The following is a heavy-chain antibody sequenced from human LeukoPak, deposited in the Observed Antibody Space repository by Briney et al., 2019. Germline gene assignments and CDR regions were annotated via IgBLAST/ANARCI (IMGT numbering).Heavy chain of an antibody. Sequence: PSETLSLTCAVYGGSFSGYYWSWIRQPPGKGLEWIGEINHSGSTNYNPSLKSRVTISVDTSKNQFSLKLSSVTAADTAVYYCARVSGYDILTGPDYWGQGTLVTVSS. CDR3: ARVSGYDILTGPDY. CDR2: INHSGST. D-gene: IGHD3-9*01. V-gene: IGHV4-34*01. CDR1: GGSFSGYY. J-gene: IGHJ4*02.